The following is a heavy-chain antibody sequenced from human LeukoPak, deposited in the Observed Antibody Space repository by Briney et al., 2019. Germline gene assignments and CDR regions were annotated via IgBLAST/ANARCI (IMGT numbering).Heavy chain of an antibody. CDR3: AKGPHVGSGYHPDY. CDR1: GFPFSRFA. J-gene: IGHJ4*02. V-gene: IGHV3-23*01. Sequence: QAGGALQISCAASGFPFSRFAMTWARQAPGEGLEWVSTITGSEDKRYYGDSVKGRFTISRDYSKNTLRLQMNSLRVEDTAIYYCAKGPHVGSGYHPDYWGQGTLVTVSS. CDR2: ITGSEDKR. D-gene: IGHD3-22*01.